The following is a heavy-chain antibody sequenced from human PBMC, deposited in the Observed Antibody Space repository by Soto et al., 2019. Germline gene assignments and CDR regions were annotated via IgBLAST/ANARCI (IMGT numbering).Heavy chain of an antibody. CDR3: ARRKDSSGXYDY. Sequence: ASVKVSCKASGGTFSSYAISWVRQAPGQGLEWMGGIIPIFGTANYAQKFQGRVTITADESTSTAYMELSSLRSEDTAVYYCARRKDSSGXYDYWGQGTLVTVSS. D-gene: IGHD6-19*01. CDR1: GGTFSSYA. J-gene: IGHJ4*02. V-gene: IGHV1-69*13. CDR2: IIPIFGTA.